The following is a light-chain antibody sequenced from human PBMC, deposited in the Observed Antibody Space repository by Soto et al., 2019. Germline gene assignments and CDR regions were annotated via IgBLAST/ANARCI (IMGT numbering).Light chain of an antibody. V-gene: IGKV1-39*01. CDR3: QQSYSTPWT. J-gene: IGKJ1*01. CDR1: QSIRTY. Sequence: DIQMTQSPSSLSASVGDRVTITCRASQSIRTYLSWHQQKPGKAPNLLIYDVSTLRNGVPSRFSGSGSGTDFTLTISSLQPEDFASYYCQQSYSTPWTFGQGTKVDIK. CDR2: DVS.